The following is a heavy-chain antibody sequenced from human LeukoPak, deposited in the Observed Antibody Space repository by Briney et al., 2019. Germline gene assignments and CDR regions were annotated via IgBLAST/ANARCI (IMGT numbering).Heavy chain of an antibody. V-gene: IGHV3-64*01. CDR1: GFTFSSYA. CDR3: ARGFLEWLFQQPYGMDV. J-gene: IGHJ6*02. CDR2: ISSNGGST. Sequence: QPGGSLRLSCAASGFTFSSYAMHWVRQAPGKGLEYVSAISSNGGSTYYANSMKGRFTISRDNPKNTLYLQMGSLRAEDMAVYYCARGFLEWLFQQPYGMDVWGQGTTVTVSS. D-gene: IGHD3-3*01.